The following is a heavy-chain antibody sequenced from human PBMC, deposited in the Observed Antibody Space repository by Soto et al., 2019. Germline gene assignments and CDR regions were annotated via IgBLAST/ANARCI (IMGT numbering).Heavy chain of an antibody. CDR3: ARKNGVLDAFDI. CDR2: IYYSGST. Sequence: QVQLQESGPGLVKPSDTLSHTCAVSGYSISSSNWWGWIRQPPGKGLEWIGYIYYSGSTHSNPSLTSRVTMSVEKSKNQFSLKLSSVTAVDTAVYYCARKNGVLDAFDIWGQGTMVTVSS. V-gene: IGHV4-28*01. D-gene: IGHD4-17*01. J-gene: IGHJ3*02. CDR1: GYSISSSNW.